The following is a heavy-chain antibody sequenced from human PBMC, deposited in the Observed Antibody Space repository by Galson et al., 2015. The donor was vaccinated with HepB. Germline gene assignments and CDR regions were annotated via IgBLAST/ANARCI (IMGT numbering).Heavy chain of an antibody. D-gene: IGHD2-15*01. V-gene: IGHV3-48*01. CDR2: ISRGRITI. CDR1: GFTFSRYS. Sequence: SLRLSCAASGFTFSRYSMNWVRQAPGKGLEWVSYISRGRITIYYGDSVKGRFTISRDNAKNSLYLQMNSLRAEDTAVYYCARVRLYSGAFDIWGQGTMVTVSS. CDR3: ARVRLYSGAFDI. J-gene: IGHJ3*02.